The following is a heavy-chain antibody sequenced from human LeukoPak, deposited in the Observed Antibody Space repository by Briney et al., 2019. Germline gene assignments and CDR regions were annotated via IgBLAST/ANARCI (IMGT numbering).Heavy chain of an antibody. CDR1: EYTFSVYH. Sequence: ASVKVSCKASEYTFSVYHIHWVRQAPGQGLEWMAWINPDSGDTNYAQKFQGRVTMTRDTSTSTVYMELSSLRSEDTAVYYCARDLTDAPGDSYGFVDYWGQGTLVTVSS. J-gene: IGHJ4*02. CDR3: ARDLTDAPGDSYGFVDY. D-gene: IGHD5-18*01. V-gene: IGHV1-2*02. CDR2: INPDSGDT.